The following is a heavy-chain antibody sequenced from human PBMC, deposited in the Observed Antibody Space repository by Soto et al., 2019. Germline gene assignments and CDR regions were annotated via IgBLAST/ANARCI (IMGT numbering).Heavy chain of an antibody. V-gene: IGHV5-51*01. J-gene: IGHJ4*02. CDR3: ARGGMSTRTFDY. CDR1: GYNFAGYW. D-gene: IGHD1-1*01. CDR2: IYPSDSDT. Sequence: GESLKISCKGSGYNFAGYWIAWVRQMPGKGLELMGIIYPSDSDTRYRPSFQGQVTISADKSISSAYLQWSSLRASDTAMYYCARGGMSTRTFDYWGQGTPVTVSS.